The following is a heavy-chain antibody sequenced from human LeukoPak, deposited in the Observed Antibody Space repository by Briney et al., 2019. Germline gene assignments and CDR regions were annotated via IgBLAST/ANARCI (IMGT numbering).Heavy chain of an antibody. CDR1: GGSISSGGSY. CDR2: IYYSGST. Sequence: SQTLSLTCTVSGGSISSGGSYWSWIRQHPGKGLEWIGYIYYSGSTYYNPSLKSRVTISVDTSKNQFSLKLSSVTAADTAVYYCARDRYYDTAGWFDPWGQGTLVTVSS. CDR3: ARDRYYDTAGWFDP. J-gene: IGHJ5*02. D-gene: IGHD3-22*01. V-gene: IGHV4-31*03.